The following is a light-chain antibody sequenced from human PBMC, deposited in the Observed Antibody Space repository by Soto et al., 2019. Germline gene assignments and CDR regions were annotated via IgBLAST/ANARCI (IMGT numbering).Light chain of an antibody. V-gene: IGLV2-14*01. CDR3: SSYTSSSIVV. CDR1: SSDVGGYNY. Sequence: QSALTQPASVSGSPGQSITISCTGTSSDVGGYNYVSWYQQHPGKALKLMIYEVSNRPSGVSNRFSGSKSGNTASLTISGLQAEDEADYYCSSYTSSSIVVFGGGTQLTVL. CDR2: EVS. J-gene: IGLJ2*01.